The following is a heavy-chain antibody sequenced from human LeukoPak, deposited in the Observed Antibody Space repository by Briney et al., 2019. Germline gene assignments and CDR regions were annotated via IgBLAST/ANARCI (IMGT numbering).Heavy chain of an antibody. Sequence: GGSLRLSCAASGFTFSSYWMSWVPQAPGKGLEWVAFIRYDGSNKYYADSVKGRFTISRDNSKNTLYLQMNSLRAEDTAVYYRAKNPPRAAGGSEPDDWGQGTLVTVSS. J-gene: IGHJ4*02. CDR1: GFTFSSYW. D-gene: IGHD1-14*01. V-gene: IGHV3-30*02. CDR3: AKNPPRAAGGSEPDD. CDR2: IRYDGSNK.